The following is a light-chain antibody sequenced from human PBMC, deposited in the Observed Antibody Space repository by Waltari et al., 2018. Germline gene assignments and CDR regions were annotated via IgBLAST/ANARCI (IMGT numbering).Light chain of an antibody. CDR2: EGN. J-gene: IGLJ2*01. CDR1: CRDAGRYAL. V-gene: IGLV2-23*01. CDR3: SSNAGRGIV. Sequence: QSALTQPASVSGSPGQSITVSCTGACRDAGRYALVCWYQQHPGKAPKLIIYEGNKRPSGVSNRFSGFKSGNTASLTISGLQAEDEAEYYCSSNAGRGIVFGGGTKLTVL.